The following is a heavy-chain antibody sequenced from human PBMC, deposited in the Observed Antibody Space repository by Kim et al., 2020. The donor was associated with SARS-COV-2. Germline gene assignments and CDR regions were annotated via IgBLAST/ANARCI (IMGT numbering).Heavy chain of an antibody. CDR2: VDKDGSEK. CDR1: GFTFNRHS. J-gene: IGHJ4*02. V-gene: IGHV3-7*01. CDR3: ARRKALDY. Sequence: GGSLRLSCAASGFTFNRHSMTWVRQAPGKGLEWVATVDKDGSEKFCVDSVKGRFTISRDNAKNSLSLQMDSLRAEDTAVYYCARRKALDYWDQGTLVIVSS. D-gene: IGHD6-6*01.